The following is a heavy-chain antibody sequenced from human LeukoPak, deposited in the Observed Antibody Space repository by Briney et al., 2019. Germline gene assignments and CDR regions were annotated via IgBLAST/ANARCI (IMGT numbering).Heavy chain of an antibody. Sequence: GGSLRLSCAASGFTFSSYSMTWVRQAPGKGLEWVSSISSSSSYIYYADSVKGRFTISRDNAKNSLYLQMNSLRAEDTAVYYCARDFGYGDFDYWGQGTLVTVSS. D-gene: IGHD3-3*01. CDR2: ISSSSSYI. J-gene: IGHJ4*02. CDR3: ARDFGYGDFDY. V-gene: IGHV3-21*03. CDR1: GFTFSSYS.